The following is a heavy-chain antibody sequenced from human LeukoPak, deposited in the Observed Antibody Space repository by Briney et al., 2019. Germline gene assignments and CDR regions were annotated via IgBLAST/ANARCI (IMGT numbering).Heavy chain of an antibody. V-gene: IGHV3-7*01. CDR2: IKQDGSEK. D-gene: IGHD6-19*01. CDR3: ARDIYTSGPDAFDI. J-gene: IGHJ3*02. Sequence: GGSLRLSCAASGFTFSSYWMSWVRQAPGKGLEWVANIKQDGSEKYYVDSVKGRFTISRDNAKNSLYLQMNSLGAEDTAVYYCARDIYTSGPDAFDIWGQGTMVTVSS. CDR1: GFTFSSYW.